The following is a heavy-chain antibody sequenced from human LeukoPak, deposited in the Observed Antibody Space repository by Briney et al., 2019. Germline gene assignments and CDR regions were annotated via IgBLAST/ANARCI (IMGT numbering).Heavy chain of an antibody. CDR3: ARDYSSSWPILFDY. CDR1: GYTFTGYY. V-gene: IGHV1-2*02. J-gene: IGHJ4*02. Sequence: ASVKVSCKASGYTFTGYYMHWVRQAPGQGLEWMGWINPNSGGTNYAQKFQGRVTMTRDTSISTAYMELSRLRSDDTAVYYCARDYSSSWPILFDYWGQGTLVTVSS. CDR2: INPNSGGT. D-gene: IGHD6-13*01.